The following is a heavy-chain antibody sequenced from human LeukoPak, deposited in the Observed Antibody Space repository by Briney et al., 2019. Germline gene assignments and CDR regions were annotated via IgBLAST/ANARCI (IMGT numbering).Heavy chain of an antibody. Sequence: ASVKVSCKASGYTFSSYDINWVRQATGQGLEWMGWMNPNSGNTGYAQKFQGRVTMTRNTSISTAYMELSRLRSDDTAVYYCARDRKYSSSSAVDYWGQGTLVTVSS. CDR2: MNPNSGNT. CDR1: GYTFSSYD. V-gene: IGHV1-8*01. D-gene: IGHD6-6*01. CDR3: ARDRKYSSSSAVDY. J-gene: IGHJ4*02.